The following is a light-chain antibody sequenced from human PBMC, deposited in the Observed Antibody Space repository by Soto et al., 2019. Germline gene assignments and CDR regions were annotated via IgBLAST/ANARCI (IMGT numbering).Light chain of an antibody. CDR3: QHYNSYSEA. J-gene: IGKJ1*01. V-gene: IGKV1-5*03. Sequence: RMTKSLSPLSVSEGDRVTITCRASQTISSWLAWYQQKPGKAPKLLIYKASTLKSGVPSRFSGSGSGTEFTLTISSLQPDDFATYYCQHYNSYSEAFGQGTKVDI. CDR1: QTISSW. CDR2: KAS.